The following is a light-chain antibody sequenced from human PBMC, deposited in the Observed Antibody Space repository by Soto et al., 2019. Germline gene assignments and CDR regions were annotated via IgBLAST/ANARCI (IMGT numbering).Light chain of an antibody. CDR3: SSHASSSTRV. J-gene: IGLJ1*01. V-gene: IGLV2-14*03. CDR2: EVS. Sequence: QSVLTQPASVSGPPGQSITISCTGTSSDVGAYDYVSWYQQHPDKAPKLMIYEVSNRPSGVSNRFSGSKSVNTATLTISGLQADDEADYYCSSHASSSTRVCGTGTKVTVL. CDR1: SSDVGAYDY.